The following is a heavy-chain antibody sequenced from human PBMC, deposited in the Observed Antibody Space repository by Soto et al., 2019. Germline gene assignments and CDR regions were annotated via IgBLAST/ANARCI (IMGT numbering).Heavy chain of an antibody. CDR2: ISAYNGNT. CDR3: ARGHAPIYYYYYMDV. V-gene: IGHV1-18*01. CDR1: GYTFTSYG. Sequence: ASVKVSCKASGYTFTSYGISWVRQAPGQGLEWMGWISAYNGNTNYAQKLQGRVTMTTDTSTSTAYMELRSLRSDDTAVYYCARGHAPIYYYYYMDVWGKGTTVTVSS. J-gene: IGHJ6*03.